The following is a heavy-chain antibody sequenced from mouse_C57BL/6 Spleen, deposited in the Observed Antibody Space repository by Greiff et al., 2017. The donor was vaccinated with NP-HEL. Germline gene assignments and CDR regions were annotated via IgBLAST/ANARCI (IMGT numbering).Heavy chain of an antibody. V-gene: IGHV10-3*02. CDR3: VRAYYSNDYAMDY. CDR2: IRSKCSNYAT. J-gene: IGHJ4*01. CDR1: VFNFNTYA. D-gene: IGHD2-5*01. Sequence: EVQGVESGGGLVQPKGSLKLSCAASVFNFNTYAMTWVRPAPGKGLEWDARIRSKCSNYATYYAASGKDRFTISRDDSQSMLYLQMNNLKTEDTAMYYCVRAYYSNDYAMDYWGQGTSVTVSS.